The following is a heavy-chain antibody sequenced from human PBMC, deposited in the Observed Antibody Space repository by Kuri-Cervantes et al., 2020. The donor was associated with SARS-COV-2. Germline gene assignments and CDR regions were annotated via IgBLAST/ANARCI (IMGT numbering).Heavy chain of an antibody. CDR1: GYTFTSYG. J-gene: IGHJ5*02. CDR3: ARGGYCSSTSCQYNWFDP. V-gene: IGHV1-2*04. Sequence: ASVKVSCKASGYTFTSYGISWVRQAPGQGLEWMGWINPNSGGTNYAQKFQGWVTMTRDTSISTAYMELSRLRSDDTAVYYCARGGYCSSTSCQYNWFDPWGQGTLVTVSS. CDR2: INPNSGGT. D-gene: IGHD2-2*01.